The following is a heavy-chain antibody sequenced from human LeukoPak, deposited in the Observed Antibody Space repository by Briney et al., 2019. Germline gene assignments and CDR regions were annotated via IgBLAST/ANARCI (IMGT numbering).Heavy chain of an antibody. J-gene: IGHJ4*02. V-gene: IGHV4-4*07. CDR2: ISGGGST. CDR1: GGSISNYH. Sequence: SGTLSLTCSVSGGSISNYHWIWIRQPAGKGLEWIGRISGGGSTNYDPSLRSRVTMSVDTSKNQFSLKLSSVTAADTAVYYCARLKKDFDHYFDYWGQGPLVTVPS. D-gene: IGHD3-3*01. CDR3: ARLKKDFDHYFDY.